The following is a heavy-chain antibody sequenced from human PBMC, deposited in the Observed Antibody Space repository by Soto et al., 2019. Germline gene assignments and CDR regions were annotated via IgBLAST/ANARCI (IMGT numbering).Heavy chain of an antibody. CDR1: GYTFTGYY. CDR2: INPNSGGT. J-gene: IGHJ3*02. CDR3: AREMDCSSTSCYRGAHDAFDI. D-gene: IGHD2-2*01. V-gene: IGHV1-2*04. Sequence: ASVKVSCKASGYTFTGYYMHWVRQAPGQGLEWTGWINPNSGGTNYAQKFQGWVTMTRDTSISTAYMELSRLRSDDTAVYYCAREMDCSSTSCYRGAHDAFDIWGQGTMVT.